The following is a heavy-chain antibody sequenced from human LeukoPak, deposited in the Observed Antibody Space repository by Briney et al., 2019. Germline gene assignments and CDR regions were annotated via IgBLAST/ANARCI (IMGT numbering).Heavy chain of an antibody. CDR1: GGSYIDYY. Sequence: KPSETLSLTCAVYGGSYIDYYWSWIRQPPGKGLEWIGEINHSGTTNYSPSLKSRVSISVDTSKNQFSLKLNSVTAADAAMYYCASHYSSGSNRYTGSFDSWGQGMLVNVSS. CDR2: INHSGTT. D-gene: IGHD3-16*02. V-gene: IGHV4-34*01. CDR3: ASHYSSGSNRYTGSFDS. J-gene: IGHJ4*02.